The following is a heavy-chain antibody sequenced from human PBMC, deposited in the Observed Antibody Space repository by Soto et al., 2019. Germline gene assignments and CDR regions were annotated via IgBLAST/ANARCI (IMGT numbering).Heavy chain of an antibody. CDR1: GGTFSRYA. V-gene: IGHV1-69*01. Sequence: QVQLVQSGAEVKKPGSSVKVSCKDAGGTFSRYAISWVRQAPGQGHEWMGGIIPIFGTANYAQQFQGRVKITEDEYTSTAYMVLRSLNPEDSAMYDCARASCTKVECYIGEPCHSDYWGQGTQVTVSS. D-gene: IGHD2-8*01. CDR3: ARASCTKVECYIGEPCHSDY. J-gene: IGHJ4*02. CDR2: IIPIFGTA.